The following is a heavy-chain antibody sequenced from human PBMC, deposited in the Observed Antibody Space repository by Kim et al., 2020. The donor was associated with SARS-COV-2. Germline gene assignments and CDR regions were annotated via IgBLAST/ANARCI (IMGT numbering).Heavy chain of an antibody. V-gene: IGHV1-2*06. CDR3: AWETGRFGHGFDI. CDR2: INPNSGGA. Sequence: ASVKVSCKASGYSFDGYYIHWVRQAPGQGLEWMGRINPNSGGADYAQKFQGRLAITRDSYITTALMQLDRLRGDDTAIYYCAWETGRFGHGFDIWGQGT. J-gene: IGHJ3*02. D-gene: IGHD3-10*01. CDR1: GYSFDGYY.